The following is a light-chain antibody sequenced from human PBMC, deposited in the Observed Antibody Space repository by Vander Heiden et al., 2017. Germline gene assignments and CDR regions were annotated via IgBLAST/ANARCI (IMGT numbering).Light chain of an antibody. CDR2: LGS. CDR1: QSLLYCNGNDH. CDR3: MQALQTPYT. J-gene: IGKJ2*01. V-gene: IGKV2-28*01. Sequence: IVMTQSPLSLPVTPGEPASISCRSSQSLLYCNGNDHLDWYLQKPGQSPQLLIYLGSNRASGVPDRFSGTGSGTDFTLKISRVEAEDVGVYYCMQALQTPYTFGQGTKLEIK.